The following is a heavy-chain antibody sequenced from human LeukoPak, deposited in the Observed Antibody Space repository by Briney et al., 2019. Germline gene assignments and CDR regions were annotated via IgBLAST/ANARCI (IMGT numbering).Heavy chain of an antibody. D-gene: IGHD3-3*01. J-gene: IGHJ4*02. Sequence: ASVKVSCKASGYTFTSYGISWVRQAPGQGLEWMGWISAYNGNTNYAQKLRGRVTMTTDTSTSTAYMEPRSLRSDDTAVYYCARVRGDYDFWSGYSDQCAFDYWGQGTLVTVSS. CDR2: ISAYNGNT. CDR1: GYTFTSYG. CDR3: ARVRGDYDFWSGYSDQCAFDY. V-gene: IGHV1-18*01.